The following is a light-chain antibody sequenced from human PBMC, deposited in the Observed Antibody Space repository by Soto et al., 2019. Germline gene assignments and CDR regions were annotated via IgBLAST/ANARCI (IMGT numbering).Light chain of an antibody. Sequence: DIQMTQSPSTLSASVGDRVTITCRASQSISSWLAWYQQKPGKAPKLLIYKASSLESGVPSRFSGRGSGTEFTLTISSLQPDDFATYYYQQYNSYSTWTFGQGTKVEIK. CDR1: QSISSW. CDR3: QQYNSYSTWT. V-gene: IGKV1-5*03. J-gene: IGKJ1*01. CDR2: KAS.